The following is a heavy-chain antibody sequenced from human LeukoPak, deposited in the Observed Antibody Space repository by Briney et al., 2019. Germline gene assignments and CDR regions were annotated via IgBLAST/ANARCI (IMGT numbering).Heavy chain of an antibody. J-gene: IGHJ3*02. CDR1: GFTLSIYE. CDR2: ISRRGTTI. CDR3: ARDCGGGSCYGPYDAFDI. Sequence: GGSLRLSCAASGFTLSIYEMDWVRQAPGKGLEWVSYISRRGTTIYSAYSDKGRFTSSRDNTKNSLNMKMNTQRAEDTAIYYCARDCGGGSCYGPYDAFDIWGQGTMVAVSS. V-gene: IGHV3-48*03. D-gene: IGHD2-15*01.